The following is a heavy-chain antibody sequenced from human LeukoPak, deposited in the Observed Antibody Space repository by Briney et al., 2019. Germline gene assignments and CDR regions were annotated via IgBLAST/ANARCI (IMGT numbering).Heavy chain of an antibody. Sequence: GRSLRLSCAASGFTFSTYGMHWVRQAPGKGLEWVAVVSYDGSNKYYADSVKGRFTISRDNSKNTLYLQMNSLRAEDTAVYYCAKDWGNWGYGYYFDHWGQGTLVTVSS. CDR1: GFTFSTYG. J-gene: IGHJ4*02. D-gene: IGHD7-27*01. CDR3: AKDWGNWGYGYYFDH. CDR2: VSYDGSNK. V-gene: IGHV3-30*18.